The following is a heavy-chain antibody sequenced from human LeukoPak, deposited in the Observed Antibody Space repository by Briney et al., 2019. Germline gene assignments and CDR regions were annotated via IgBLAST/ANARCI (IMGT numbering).Heavy chain of an antibody. V-gene: IGHV3-48*02. J-gene: IGHJ3*02. CDR2: ISSGSIII. CDR3: ARDYPATVTTLADAFDI. CDR1: GFTFSSYS. Sequence: GGSLRLSCAASGFTFSSYSMNWVRQAPGKGLEWVSYISSGSIIIYYADSVKGRFTISRGNAKNSLYLQMNSLRDEDTAVYYCARDYPATVTTLADAFDIWGQGTMVTVSS. D-gene: IGHD4-17*01.